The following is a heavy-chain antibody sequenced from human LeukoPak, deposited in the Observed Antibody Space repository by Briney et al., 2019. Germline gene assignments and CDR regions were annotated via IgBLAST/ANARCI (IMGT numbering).Heavy chain of an antibody. CDR1: GFTFSGYA. J-gene: IGHJ4*02. Sequence: GGSLRLSCAASGFTFSGYAMHWVRQAPGRGLEWAAVVSYDGSNKYYADSVKGRFTISRDNSKNTLYLQMNTLRAEDTAIYYCAREPHTSGYYYSFDYWGQGTLVTVSS. D-gene: IGHD3-22*01. CDR3: AREPHTSGYYYSFDY. CDR2: VSYDGSNK. V-gene: IGHV3-30*04.